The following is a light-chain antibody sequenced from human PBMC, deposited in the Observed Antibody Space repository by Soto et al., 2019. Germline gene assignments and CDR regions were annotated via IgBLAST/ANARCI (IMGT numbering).Light chain of an antibody. Sequence: QSALTQTPSASGSPGQSVTISCTGTSSDVGGYNYVSWYQQHPGKAPKLMIYEVSKRPSGVPDRFSGSKSGNTASLTVSGLHAEDEADYYCSSYAGSNNRVFGGGTKLTVL. J-gene: IGLJ2*01. V-gene: IGLV2-8*01. CDR1: SSDVGGYNY. CDR3: SSYAGSNNRV. CDR2: EVS.